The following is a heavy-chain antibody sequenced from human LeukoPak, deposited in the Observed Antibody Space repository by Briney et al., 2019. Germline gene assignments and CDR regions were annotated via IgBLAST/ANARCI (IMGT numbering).Heavy chain of an antibody. CDR3: ARSPSPKRDYFDY. J-gene: IGHJ4*02. CDR2: INPNSGGP. V-gene: IGHV1-2*02. CDR1: GYTFTGYF. Sequence: ASVKVSCKASGYTFTGYFMHWVRQAPGQGLEWMGWINPNSGGPNYAQKFQGRVTMTRDTSISTAYMELSRLRSDDTAVYYCARSPSPKRDYFDYWGQGTLVTVSS.